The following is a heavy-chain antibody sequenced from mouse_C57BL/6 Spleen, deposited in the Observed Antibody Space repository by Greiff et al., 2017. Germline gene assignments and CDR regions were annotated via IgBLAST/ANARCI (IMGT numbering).Heavy chain of an antibody. V-gene: IGHV1-26*01. CDR2: INPNNGGT. CDR3: ARSLPYAMDY. D-gene: IGHD6-1*01. CDR1: GYTFTDYY. J-gene: IGHJ4*01. Sequence: EVQLQQSGPELVKPGASVKISCKASGYTFTDYYMNWVKQSHGKSLEWIGDINPNNGGTSYNQKFKGKATLTVDKSSSTAYMELRSLTSEDSAVYYCARSLPYAMDYWGQGTSVTVSS.